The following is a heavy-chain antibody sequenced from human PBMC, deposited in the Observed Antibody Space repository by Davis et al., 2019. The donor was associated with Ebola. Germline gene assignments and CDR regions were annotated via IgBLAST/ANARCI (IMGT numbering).Heavy chain of an antibody. CDR3: ARGSSSSYYYYGMDV. CDR2: MNPNSGNT. Sequence: AASVKVSCKASGYTFTTYDINWVRQATGQGLEWMGWMNPNSGNTGYAQKLQGRVTMTTDTSTSTAYMELRSLRSDDTAVYYCARGSSSSYYYYGMDVWGQGTTVTVSS. D-gene: IGHD2-2*01. V-gene: IGHV1-8*01. CDR1: GYTFTTYD. J-gene: IGHJ6*02.